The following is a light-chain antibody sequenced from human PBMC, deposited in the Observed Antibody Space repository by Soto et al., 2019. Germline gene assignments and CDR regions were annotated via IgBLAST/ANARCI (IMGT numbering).Light chain of an antibody. CDR3: QQYKNWRT. Sequence: EIVMTQSPATLSVSTGERATLSCRASQSVSSNLAWYQQKPGQAPRLLIYDTSTRATGIPARFSGSGSGTEFTLTISSLQSEDFAVYYCQQYKNWRTFGQGTKLEIK. J-gene: IGKJ2*01. CDR1: QSVSSN. CDR2: DTS. V-gene: IGKV3-15*01.